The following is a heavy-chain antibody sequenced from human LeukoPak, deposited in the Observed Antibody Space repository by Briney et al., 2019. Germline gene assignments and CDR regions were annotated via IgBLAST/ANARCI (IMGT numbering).Heavy chain of an antibody. V-gene: IGHV1-18*01. CDR3: TRGYGGWPTYIDY. D-gene: IGHD5-12*01. CDR1: GYTLTSFY. CDR2: ISAYSGSA. J-gene: IGHJ4*02. Sequence: GASVKVSCKASGYTLTSFYITWVRQAPGQGLEWLGWISAYSGSANYAQRFQGRVTMTIDRSTNTAYMDLRSLTDDDTAVYWCTRGYGGWPTYIDYWGQGSLVIVSS.